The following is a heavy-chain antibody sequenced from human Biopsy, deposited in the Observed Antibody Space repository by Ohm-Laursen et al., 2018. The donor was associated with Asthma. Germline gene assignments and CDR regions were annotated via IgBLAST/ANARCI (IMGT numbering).Heavy chain of an antibody. V-gene: IGHV1-69*13. CDR2: IIPIFGTA. CDR1: GGTFSSYA. D-gene: IGHD6-13*01. J-gene: IGHJ6*02. CDR3: ARDCLFQHGSSWYYYYYGMDV. Sequence: SVKVSCKASGGTFSSYAISWVRQAPGQGLEWMGGIIPIFGTANYAQKFQGRVTITADESTSTAYMELSSLRSEDTAVYYCARDCLFQHGSSWYYYYYGMDVWGQGTTVTVSS.